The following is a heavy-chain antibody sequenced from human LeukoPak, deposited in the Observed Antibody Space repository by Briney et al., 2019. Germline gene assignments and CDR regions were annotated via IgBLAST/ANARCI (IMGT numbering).Heavy chain of an antibody. CDR3: AKDSYSKGDF. J-gene: IGHJ4*02. CDR1: GFIFSDYY. D-gene: IGHD6-13*01. V-gene: IGHV3-11*04. Sequence: PGGSLRLSCTASGFIFSDYYMSWIRQAPGKGLEWVSYISTSGATNYYADSVKGRFTLSRDNAKNSLYLQMNSLRVEDTAVYYCAKDSYSKGDFWGQGVLVTVSS. CDR2: ISTSGATN.